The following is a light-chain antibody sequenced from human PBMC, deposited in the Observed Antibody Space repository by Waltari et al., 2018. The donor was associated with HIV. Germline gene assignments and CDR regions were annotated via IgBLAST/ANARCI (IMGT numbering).Light chain of an antibody. CDR1: ISDIGLYDF. V-gene: IGLV2-14*03. J-gene: IGLJ3*02. CDR3: SSLTLTQSVL. Sequence: QSALAQPASVAGSPGQSITISCTASISDIGLYDFVSWYQQYPGQAPRFFIFSVSSRPAGMRDRFSAFKSDNTATLTISDLQHEDEADYYCSSLTLTQSVLFGGGTRLTVL. CDR2: SVS.